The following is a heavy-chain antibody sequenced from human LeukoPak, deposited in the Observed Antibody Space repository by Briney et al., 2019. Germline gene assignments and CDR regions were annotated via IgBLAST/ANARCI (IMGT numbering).Heavy chain of an antibody. CDR3: ARTYYGSENYYDY. CDR2: IYYSGTT. J-gene: IGHJ4*02. CDR1: GGSVSSSGSY. Sequence: SATLSLTCTVSGGSVSSSGSYWGWIRQPPGKGLEWIGSIYYSGTTYYNPSLKSRVTISVDTSKSQFSLKLTSVTAADTALYYCARTYYGSENYYDYWGQGILVTVST. V-gene: IGHV4-39*01. D-gene: IGHD3-10*01.